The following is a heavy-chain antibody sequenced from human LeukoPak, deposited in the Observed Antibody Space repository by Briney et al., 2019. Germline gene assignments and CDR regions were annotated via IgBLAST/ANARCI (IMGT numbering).Heavy chain of an antibody. D-gene: IGHD6-13*01. CDR3: AKALCSSWNALQVRLFDL. V-gene: IGHV3-7*01. J-gene: IGHJ4*02. CDR2: IKEDGSQK. CDR1: RFIFGSYC. Sequence: GGCLRLSCIPSRFIFGSYCMNWVRPALGEGLEWVANIKEDGSQKYYVDSLKGGFTLSRDHAKNSLYQQMNSLRAEDTAVYYGAKALCSSWNALQVRLFDLWGQGTLVTVSS.